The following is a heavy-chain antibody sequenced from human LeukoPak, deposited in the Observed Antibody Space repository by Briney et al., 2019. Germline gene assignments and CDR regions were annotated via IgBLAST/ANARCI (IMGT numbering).Heavy chain of an antibody. D-gene: IGHD6-19*01. CDR3: ATDPLIAVAGGDY. J-gene: IGHJ4*02. Sequence: ASVKVSCKASGYTFTDYYMHWVRQAPGQGFEWMGWINPNDGDTNYAQKFQGRVTMTRDTSISTAHMEVSSLRSEDTAVYYCATDPLIAVAGGDYWGQGTLVTVSS. CDR2: INPNDGDT. CDR1: GYTFTDYY. V-gene: IGHV1-2*02.